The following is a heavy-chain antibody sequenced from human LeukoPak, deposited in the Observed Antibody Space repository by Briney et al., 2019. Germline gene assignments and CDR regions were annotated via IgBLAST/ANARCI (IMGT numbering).Heavy chain of an antibody. CDR3: ARMPIQLWSVFDY. D-gene: IGHD5-18*01. CDR2: IYYSGST. CDR1: GGSISSYY. J-gene: IGHJ4*02. V-gene: IGHV4-59*01. Sequence: SETLSLTCTVSGGSISSYYWSWIRQPPGKGLEWIGYIYYSGSTNYNPSLKSRVTISVDTSKDQFSLKLSSVTAADTAVYYFARMPIQLWSVFDYWGQGTLVTVSS.